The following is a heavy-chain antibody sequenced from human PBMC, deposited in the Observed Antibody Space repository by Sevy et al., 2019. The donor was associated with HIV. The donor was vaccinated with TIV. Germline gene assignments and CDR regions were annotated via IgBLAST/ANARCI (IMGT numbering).Heavy chain of an antibody. V-gene: IGHV3-21*04. Sequence: GGSLRLSCAASGFTFSSYSMNWVRQAPGKGLEWVSSISGISNYIYYTDSLKGRFTISRDNARNSLYLQMNSLRAEETAVYYCAGNNCSITNCYMGDGFDIWGQGTMVTVSS. J-gene: IGHJ3*02. D-gene: IGHD2-2*02. CDR1: GFTFSSYS. CDR2: ISGISNYI. CDR3: AGNNCSITNCYMGDGFDI.